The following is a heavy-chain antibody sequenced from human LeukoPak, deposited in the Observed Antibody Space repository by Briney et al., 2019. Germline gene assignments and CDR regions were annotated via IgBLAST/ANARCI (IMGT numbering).Heavy chain of an antibody. Sequence: GGSLRLSCAASGFTFSDHYMDWVRQAPGKGLEWVAVIWYDGSNKYYADSVKGRFTISRDNSKNTLYLQMNSLRAEDTAVYYCANGDAFDIWGQGTMVTVSS. CDR3: ANGDAFDI. CDR1: GFTFSDHY. CDR2: IWYDGSNK. J-gene: IGHJ3*02. V-gene: IGHV3-33*08.